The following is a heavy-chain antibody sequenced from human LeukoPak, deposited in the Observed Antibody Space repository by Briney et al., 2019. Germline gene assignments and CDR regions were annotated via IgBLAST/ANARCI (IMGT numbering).Heavy chain of an antibody. CDR1: GYTLTGYY. CDR2: INPNGGGT. Sequence: ASVKVSCKASGYTLTGYYIHWVRQAPGQGLEWMGWINPNGGGTNYAQNFQGRVTMTRDTSISTAYMELSRLRSDDTAIYYCARENNSGWYRKAAFDYWGQGTLVTVTP. V-gene: IGHV1-2*02. D-gene: IGHD6-19*01. J-gene: IGHJ4*02. CDR3: ARENNSGWYRKAAFDY.